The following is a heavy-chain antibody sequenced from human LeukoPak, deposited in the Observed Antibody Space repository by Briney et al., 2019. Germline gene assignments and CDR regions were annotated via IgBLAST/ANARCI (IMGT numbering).Heavy chain of an antibody. V-gene: IGHV3-30*18. D-gene: IGHD1-14*01. Sequence: GGSLRLSCAASGFTFSSYGMHWVRQAPGKGLEWVAVISYDGSNKYYADSVKGRFTISRDNSKNTLYLQMNSLRAEDTAVYYCVKDKYPYGEPFDYWGQGTLVTVSS. CDR1: GFTFSSYG. J-gene: IGHJ4*02. CDR2: ISYDGSNK. CDR3: VKDKYPYGEPFDY.